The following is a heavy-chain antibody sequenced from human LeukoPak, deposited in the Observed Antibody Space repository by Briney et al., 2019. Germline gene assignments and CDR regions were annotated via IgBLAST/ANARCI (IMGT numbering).Heavy chain of an antibody. CDR3: ARSDYSGSGTYTDFDAFDI. V-gene: IGHV4-30-4*01. CDR1: GGSISSGDYY. D-gene: IGHD3-10*01. CDR2: IYYSGST. Sequence: SETLSLTCTVSGGSISSGDYYWSWIRQPPGKGLEWIGYIYYSGSTYYNPSLKSRVTISVDTSKNQFSLKLSSVTAADTAVYSCARSDYSGSGTYTDFDAFDIWGQGTMVAVSS. J-gene: IGHJ3*02.